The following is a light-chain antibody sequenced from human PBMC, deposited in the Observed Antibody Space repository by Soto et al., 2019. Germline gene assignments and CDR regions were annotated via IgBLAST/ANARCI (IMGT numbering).Light chain of an antibody. V-gene: IGKV1-5*03. CDR1: QTISSW. J-gene: IGKJ1*01. CDR2: KAS. CDR3: QHYNSYSEA. Sequence: DIQMTQSPSTLSGSVGYRVTITCRASQTISSWLAWYQQKPGKAPKLLIYKASTLKSGVPSRFSGSGSGTEFTLTISSLQPDDFATYYCQHYNSYSEAFGQGTQVDI.